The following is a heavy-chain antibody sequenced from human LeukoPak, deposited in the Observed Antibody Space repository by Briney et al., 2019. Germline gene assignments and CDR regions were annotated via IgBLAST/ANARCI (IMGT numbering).Heavy chain of an antibody. V-gene: IGHV1-2*02. D-gene: IGHD2-2*01. Sequence: ASVKVSCRASGYTSTVYYIHWGPDAPGQGREWMGWINPDNGGTNYAQKFQGRVTMTRDTSIRTVYMDLSRLRSDDAAVFYCTREARVGNWFDPWGQGTQVTVSS. CDR2: INPDNGGT. J-gene: IGHJ5*02. CDR3: TREARVGNWFDP. CDR1: GYTSTVYY.